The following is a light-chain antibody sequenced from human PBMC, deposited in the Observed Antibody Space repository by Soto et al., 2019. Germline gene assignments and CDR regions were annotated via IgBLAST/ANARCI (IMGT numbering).Light chain of an antibody. CDR1: QSISSY. V-gene: IGKV1-39*01. CDR3: QQSYSTPFT. CDR2: AAS. Sequence: DIQMTQSPSSLSASVGDRVTITCRASQSISSYLNWYQQKPGKAPKLLIYAASSLQSGVPSRFSGSGSGTAFTLTISSLQPEDFETYYCQQSYSTPFTFGKGTKLEIK. J-gene: IGKJ2*01.